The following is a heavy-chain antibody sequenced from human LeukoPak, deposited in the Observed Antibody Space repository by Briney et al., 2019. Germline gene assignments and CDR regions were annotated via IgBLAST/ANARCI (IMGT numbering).Heavy chain of an antibody. Sequence: SVKVSCKASGGTFSSYAISWVRQAPGQGREWMGGIIPIFGTANYAQKFQGRVTITTDESTSTAYMELSSLRSEDTAVYYCARGRGWLRAFDYWGQGTLVTVSS. V-gene: IGHV1-69*05. CDR2: IIPIFGTA. J-gene: IGHJ4*02. CDR1: GGTFSSYA. CDR3: ARGRGWLRAFDY. D-gene: IGHD5-12*01.